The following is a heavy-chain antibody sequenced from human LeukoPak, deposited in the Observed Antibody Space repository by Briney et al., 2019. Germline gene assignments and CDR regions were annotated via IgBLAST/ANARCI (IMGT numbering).Heavy chain of an antibody. V-gene: IGHV1-8*01. D-gene: IGHD1-1*01. CDR2: MNPHTGSA. Sequence: ASVKVSCKASGYTFTSNDINWVRQAAGQGLEWMGWMNPHTGSAGCAQKFQGRVAMTRDTSISTVYMELSSLTSDDTAVYYCARIPQRVPHNWFDPWGQGTLVTVSS. CDR3: ARIPQRVPHNWFDP. J-gene: IGHJ5*02. CDR1: GYTFTSND.